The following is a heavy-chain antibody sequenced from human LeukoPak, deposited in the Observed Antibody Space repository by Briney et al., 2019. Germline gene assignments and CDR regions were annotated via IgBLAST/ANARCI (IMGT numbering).Heavy chain of an antibody. CDR2: ISGSGGST. D-gene: IGHD3-22*01. J-gene: IGHJ4*02. CDR1: GFTFTSYA. CDR3: AKRNYYDSRGYYEYYFDD. Sequence: GGSLRLSCAASGFTFTSYAMSWVRQAPGEGLEWVSGISGSGGSTYYADSVKGRFTISRGNSKNTLYLQMNSLRVEDTAVYYCAKRNYYDSRGYYEYYFDDWGQGTLVTVSS. V-gene: IGHV3-23*01.